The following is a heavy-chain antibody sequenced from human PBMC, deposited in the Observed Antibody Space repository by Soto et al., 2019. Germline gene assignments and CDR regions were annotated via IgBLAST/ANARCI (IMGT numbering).Heavy chain of an antibody. D-gene: IGHD1-26*01. CDR1: GGSMSGSY. CDR2: IYYTGSP. CDR3: ARRGLGAYYFDY. Sequence: KTSETLSLTCTVSGGSMSGSYWSWIRQCPGKGLEWIAYIYYTGSPEYNPSLNSRVTISVDTSKNQFSLKMSSVTAADTAVYYCARRGLGAYYFDYWGQGTLVTVSS. V-gene: IGHV4-59*01. J-gene: IGHJ4*02.